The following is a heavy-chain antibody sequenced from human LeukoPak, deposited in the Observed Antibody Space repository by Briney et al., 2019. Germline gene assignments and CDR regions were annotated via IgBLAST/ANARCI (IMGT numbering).Heavy chain of an antibody. J-gene: IGHJ2*01. Sequence: SETLSLTCTVSGGSISSSSYYWGWIRQPPGKGLEWIGSIYHSGSTYYNPSLKSRVTISVDTSKNQFSLKLSSVTAADTAVYYCARDVGRYTYGYRPTELYWYFDLWGRGTRVTVSS. CDR3: ARDVGRYTYGYRPTELYWYFDL. CDR1: GGSISSSSYY. CDR2: IYHSGST. D-gene: IGHD5-18*01. V-gene: IGHV4-39*07.